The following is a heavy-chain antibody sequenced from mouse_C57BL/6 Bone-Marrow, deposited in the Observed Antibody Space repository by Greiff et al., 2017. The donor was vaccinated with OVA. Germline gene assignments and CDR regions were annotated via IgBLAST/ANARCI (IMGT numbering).Heavy chain of an antibody. Sequence: QVQLQQSGAELVRPGASVTLSCKASGYTFTDYEMHWVKQTPVHGLEWIGAIDPETGGTAYNQKFKGKAILTADKSSSPAYMELRSLTSEDSAVYYCTRAGCAYWGQGTLVTVSA. V-gene: IGHV1-15*01. CDR2: IDPETGGT. J-gene: IGHJ3*01. CDR1: GYTFTDYE. CDR3: TRAGCAY.